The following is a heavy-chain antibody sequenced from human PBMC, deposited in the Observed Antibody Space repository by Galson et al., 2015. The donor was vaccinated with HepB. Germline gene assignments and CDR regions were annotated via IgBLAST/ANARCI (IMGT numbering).Heavy chain of an antibody. Sequence: SLRLSCAAPGFTFSSYSMNWVRQAPGKGLEWVSYISSSSTIYYADSVKGRFTISRDNAKNSLYLQMNSLRAEDTAVYYCARDLRFGGVIVLFDYWGQGTLVTVSS. V-gene: IGHV3-48*01. CDR2: ISSSSTI. D-gene: IGHD3-16*02. CDR3: ARDLRFGGVIVLFDY. J-gene: IGHJ4*02. CDR1: GFTFSSYS.